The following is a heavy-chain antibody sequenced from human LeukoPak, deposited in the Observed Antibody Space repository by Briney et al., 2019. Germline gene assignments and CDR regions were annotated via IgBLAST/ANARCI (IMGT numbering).Heavy chain of an antibody. CDR1: GYTFTACY. V-gene: IGHV1-2*04. D-gene: IGHD1-26*01. J-gene: IGHJ3*01. Sequence: ASVKVSCKASGYTFTACYIHWVRQAPGQGLEWMGWINPDSGATSYAQKFQGWVTMTRDTSISTAYMELSRLKSDDTAVYYCARVYVGATRLRVAFDVWGQGTMVTVSS. CDR2: INPDSGAT. CDR3: ARVYVGATRLRVAFDV.